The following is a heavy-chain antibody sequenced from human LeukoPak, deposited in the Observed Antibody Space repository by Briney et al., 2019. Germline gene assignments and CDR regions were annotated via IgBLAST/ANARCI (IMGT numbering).Heavy chain of an antibody. CDR2: MHKYSIYI. J-gene: IGHJ3*02. CDR3: ARVYCSGGSCYSNAFDI. V-gene: IGHV3-21*01. D-gene: IGHD2-15*01. Sequence: GGSLRLSCAASGFTFSSYSMNWVRQAPGKGLEWVSSMHKYSIYIYYADSVKGLFTISRDNAKNSLYLQMNSLRAEDTAVYYCARVYCSGGSCYSNAFDIWGQGTMVPVSS. CDR1: GFTFSSYS.